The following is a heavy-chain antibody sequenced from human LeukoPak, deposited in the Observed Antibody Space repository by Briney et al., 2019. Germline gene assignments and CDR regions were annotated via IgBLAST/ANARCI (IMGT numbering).Heavy chain of an antibody. J-gene: IGHJ5*02. CDR2: ISSSSSYI. CDR1: GFTFSSYS. Sequence: GGSLRLSCAASGFTFSSYSMNWVRQAPGKGLEWVSCISSSSSYIYYADSVKGRFTISRDNAKNSLYLQMNSLRAEDTAVYYCAREVLMVRGVPGWFDPWGQGTLVTVSS. V-gene: IGHV3-21*01. CDR3: AREVLMVRGVPGWFDP. D-gene: IGHD3-10*01.